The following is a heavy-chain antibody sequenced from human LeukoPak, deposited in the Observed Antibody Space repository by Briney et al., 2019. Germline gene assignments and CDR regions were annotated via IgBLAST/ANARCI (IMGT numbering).Heavy chain of an antibody. CDR1: GFTFSDYY. CDR3: ARDSCSNGVCFDY. D-gene: IGHD2-8*01. V-gene: IGHV3-11*04. Sequence: TGGSLRLSCTASGFTFSDYYMSWIRQAPGKGLEWVSYISTSGSTIYYGDSVKGRFTISRDNAKNSLYLQMNSLRAEDTAVYYCARDSCSNGVCFDYWGQGTLVTVSS. CDR2: ISTSGSTI. J-gene: IGHJ4*02.